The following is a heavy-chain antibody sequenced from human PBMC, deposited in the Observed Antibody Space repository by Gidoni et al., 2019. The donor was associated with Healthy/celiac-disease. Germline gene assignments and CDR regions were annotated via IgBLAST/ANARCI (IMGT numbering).Heavy chain of an antibody. CDR3: ARGLLDSAIVRGVIRDDY. CDR2: INQSVRP. J-gene: IGHJ4*02. V-gene: IGHV4-34*01. Sequence: QVQLQQWGAGLLKPSETLSLTCAVYGGSFSGYYWSWIRQPPGKGQEWIGEINQSVRPNYNPSLKSRVTISVDTSKNQFSLKLSSVTAADTAVYYCARGLLDSAIVRGVIRDDYWGQGTLVTVSS. CDR1: GGSFSGYY. D-gene: IGHD3-10*01.